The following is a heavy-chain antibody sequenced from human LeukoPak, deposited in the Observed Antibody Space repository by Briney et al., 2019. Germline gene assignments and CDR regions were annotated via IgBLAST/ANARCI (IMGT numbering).Heavy chain of an antibody. J-gene: IGHJ4*02. D-gene: IGHD4-17*01. CDR2: IWYDGSNK. V-gene: IGHV3-33*01. CDR3: ARDPRGDYFDY. CDR1: GFTFSSYG. Sequence: PGRSLRLSCAASGFTFSSYGMHWVRQAPGKGLEGVAVIWYDGSNKYYADSVKGRLTISRDNSKNTLYLQMNSLRAEDTAVYYCARDPRGDYFDYWGQGTLVTVSS.